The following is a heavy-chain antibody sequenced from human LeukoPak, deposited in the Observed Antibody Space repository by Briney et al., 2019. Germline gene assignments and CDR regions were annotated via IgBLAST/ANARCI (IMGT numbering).Heavy chain of an antibody. CDR3: ARDLEIESSGWYELSWFDP. CDR1: GFTFSSFG. J-gene: IGHJ5*02. V-gene: IGHV3-33*01. D-gene: IGHD6-19*01. CDR2: IWYDGSNK. Sequence: GGSLRLSCVASGFTFSSFGMHWVRQAPGKGLEWVGLIWYDGSNKYYGGSVKGRFTISRDNSKNTMYVQMNSLRPEDTAVYYCARDLEIESSGWYELSWFDPWGQGTLVTVSS.